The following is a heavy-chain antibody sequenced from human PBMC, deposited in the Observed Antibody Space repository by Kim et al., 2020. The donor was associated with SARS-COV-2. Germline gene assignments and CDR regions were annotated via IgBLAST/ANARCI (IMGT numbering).Heavy chain of an antibody. Sequence: QKFQGRVTMTRDTSISTAYMELSKLRSDDTAVYYCARGGSGWYYYYDGMDVWGQGTTVTVSS. CDR3: ARGGSGWYYYYDGMDV. D-gene: IGHD6-19*01. V-gene: IGHV1-2*02. J-gene: IGHJ6*02.